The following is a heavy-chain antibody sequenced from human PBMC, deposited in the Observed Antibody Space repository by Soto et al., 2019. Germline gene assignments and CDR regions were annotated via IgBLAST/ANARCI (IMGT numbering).Heavy chain of an antibody. Sequence: QVQLQQWGAGLLKPSETLSLTCAVYGGSFSGYYWGWIRQPPGKGLEWIGEINHSGSTNYNPSLKSRVTRSVDTSKNQFSLKLSSVTAADTAVYYCARGDCSGGSCYGPNWFDPWGQGTLVTVSS. CDR2: INHSGST. CDR3: ARGDCSGGSCYGPNWFDP. D-gene: IGHD2-15*01. V-gene: IGHV4-34*01. CDR1: GGSFSGYY. J-gene: IGHJ5*02.